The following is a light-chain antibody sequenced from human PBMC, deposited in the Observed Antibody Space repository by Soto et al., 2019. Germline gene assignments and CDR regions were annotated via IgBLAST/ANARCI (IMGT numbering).Light chain of an antibody. CDR2: NAS. CDR1: QSVSKY. J-gene: IGKJ1*01. Sequence: EIVLTQSPATLSLSPGESATLSCMASQSVSKYLAWYQQKPGQAPRLLIYNASNRATGIPLRLSGSGSGTDFALTISRLEPEDFAVYYCQQYGSSPITFGQGTKVDIK. CDR3: QQYGSSPIT. V-gene: IGKV3-20*01.